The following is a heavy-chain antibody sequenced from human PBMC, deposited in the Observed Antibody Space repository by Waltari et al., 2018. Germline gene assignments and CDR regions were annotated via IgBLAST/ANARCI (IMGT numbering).Heavy chain of an antibody. D-gene: IGHD3-22*01. Sequence: EVQLVESGGGLVQPGGSLRLSCAASGFTFSSYSMNWVRQAPGKGLEWVSYISSSSSTIYYAESVKGRFTISRDNAKNSLYLQMNSLRAEDTAVYYCARDGWYYDRYGVFDYWGQGTLVTVSS. CDR1: GFTFSSYS. J-gene: IGHJ4*02. V-gene: IGHV3-48*01. CDR3: ARDGWYYDRYGVFDY. CDR2: ISSSSSTI.